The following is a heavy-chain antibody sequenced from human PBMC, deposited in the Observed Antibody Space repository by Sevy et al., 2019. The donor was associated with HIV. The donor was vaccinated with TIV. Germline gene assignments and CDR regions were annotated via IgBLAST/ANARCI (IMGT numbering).Heavy chain of an antibody. CDR3: ARDGDCSGGSCYYNWFDP. J-gene: IGHJ5*02. V-gene: IGHV1-18*01. Sequence: ASGKVSCKASGYTFTSYGISWVRQAPGQGLEWMGWISAYNGNTNYAQKLQGRVTMTTDTSTSTAYMELRSLRSDDTAVYYCARDGDCSGGSCYYNWFDPWGQGTLVTVSS. CDR2: ISAYNGNT. D-gene: IGHD2-15*01. CDR1: GYTFTSYG.